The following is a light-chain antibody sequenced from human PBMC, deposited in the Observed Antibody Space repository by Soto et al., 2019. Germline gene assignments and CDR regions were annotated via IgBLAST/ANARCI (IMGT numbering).Light chain of an antibody. CDR3: QQYDTYSPFT. CDR2: GAS. CDR1: QSISSW. J-gene: IGKJ2*01. Sequence: DIQITQSPSTLSASVGDRVTITCRASQSISSWLAWYQQKPGKAPKLLVYGASTLQSGVPSRFGGSGSGTEFPLTISSLQPDEFATYYCQQYDTYSPFTFGQGTKLEIK. V-gene: IGKV1-5*01.